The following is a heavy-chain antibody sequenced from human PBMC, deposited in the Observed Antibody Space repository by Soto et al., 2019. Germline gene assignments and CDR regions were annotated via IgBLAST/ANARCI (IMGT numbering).Heavy chain of an antibody. CDR3: AKDVYNSAWQNARCWFYP. D-gene: IGHD6-19*01. Sequence: EVQLLESGGGLVQPGGSLRLSCAASGYTFSNYAMSWVRQAPGKGLEWVSGISGSGGSTYYADSVKGRFTISRDNSKNTLYLQMNSLRAEDTAVYYCAKDVYNSAWQNARCWFYPWGQGTLVTVSS. V-gene: IGHV3-23*01. CDR2: ISGSGGST. J-gene: IGHJ5*02. CDR1: GYTFSNYA.